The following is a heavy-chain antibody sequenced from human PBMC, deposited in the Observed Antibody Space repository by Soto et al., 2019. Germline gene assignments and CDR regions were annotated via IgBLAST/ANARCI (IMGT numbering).Heavy chain of an antibody. V-gene: IGHV4-61*01. CDR1: GGSVSRGSYY. CDR3: ARDREYYDSSGLYFDY. Sequence: SETLSLTCTVSGGSVSRGSYYWSWIRQSPGKGLQWIGNIYYLGMTTYNPSLKSRVTISLHTSKNQFSLNLSFVTAADTAMYYCARDREYYDSSGLYFDYWGQGTLVTVSS. CDR2: IYYLGMT. D-gene: IGHD3-22*01. J-gene: IGHJ4*02.